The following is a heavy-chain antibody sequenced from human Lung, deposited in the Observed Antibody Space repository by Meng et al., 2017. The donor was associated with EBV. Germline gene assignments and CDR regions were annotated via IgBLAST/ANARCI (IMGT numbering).Heavy chain of an antibody. D-gene: IGHD5-24*01. J-gene: IGHJ4*02. V-gene: IGHV3-11*01. CDR1: GFTFSDFY. Sequence: QVQLVESGGXXVXPGXALXVSFAASGFTFSDFYMSWIRQAPGKGLEWVSYISSSGNTIYYADSVKGRFTISRDNAKNSLYLQMNSLRAEDTALYYCAREGGRDGYNFIAYWGQGTLVTVSS. CDR3: AREGGRDGYNFIAY. CDR2: ISSSGNTI.